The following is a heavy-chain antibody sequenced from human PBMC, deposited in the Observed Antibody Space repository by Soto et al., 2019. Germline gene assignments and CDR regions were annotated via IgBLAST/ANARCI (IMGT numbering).Heavy chain of an antibody. V-gene: IGHV1-18*01. J-gene: IGHJ6*02. CDR2: ISGYDGRT. CDR3: AREGDVPYSYYGMDV. D-gene: IGHD2-21*02. Sequence: QVHLVQSGAEVKKPGASVKVSCKTSGYTFTSYGISWVRQAPGQGLEWLGWISGYDGRTNLAQKVQDRVTMTTDTSXXTVYMELRSLRSDDTAVYYCAREGDVPYSYYGMDVWGQGTTVTVSS. CDR1: GYTFTSYG.